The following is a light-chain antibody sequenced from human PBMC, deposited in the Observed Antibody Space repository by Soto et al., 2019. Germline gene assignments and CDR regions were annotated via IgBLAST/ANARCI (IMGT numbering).Light chain of an antibody. CDR1: QRVSSY. CDR2: DVS. Sequence: EIVLTQSPANLSLSAGEXATLSCRASQRVSSYLTRYQQKPGQAPRLPMYDVSNRATGIPASFSGSGSGTDFTLTITSIEPEDFAVYYCQQSSSWPWTFGQGTKVDIK. J-gene: IGKJ1*01. CDR3: QQSSSWPWT. V-gene: IGKV3-11*01.